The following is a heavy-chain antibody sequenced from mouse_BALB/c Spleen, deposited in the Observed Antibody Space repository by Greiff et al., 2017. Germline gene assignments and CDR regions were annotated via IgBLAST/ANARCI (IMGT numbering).Heavy chain of an antibody. V-gene: IGHV14-4*02. J-gene: IGHJ3*01. CDR3: ARPHYYGSNSFAY. Sequence: EVQLQQSGAELVRSGASVKLSCTASGFNIKDYYMHWVKQRPEQGLEWIGWIDPENGDTEYAPKFQGKATMTADTSSNTAYLQLSSLTSEDTAVYYCARPHYYGSNSFAYWGQGTLVTVSA. CDR1: GFNIKDYY. CDR2: IDPENGDT. D-gene: IGHD1-1*01.